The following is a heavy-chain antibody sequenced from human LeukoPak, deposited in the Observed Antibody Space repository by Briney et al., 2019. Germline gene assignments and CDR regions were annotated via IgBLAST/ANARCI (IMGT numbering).Heavy chain of an antibody. J-gene: IGHJ4*02. CDR2: IDYGGRT. V-gene: IGHV4-39*01. CDR1: DGSISSSSYY. D-gene: IGHD2-21*02. Sequence: PSETLSLTCTVSDGSISSSSYYWGCIRQPPGKGLEWIGSIDYGGRTYYNPSLKSRGTISVDTSKTQVSLKLSSLTAADTAVYYCARRALSGDEGIYWGQGTLVTVSS. CDR3: ARRALSGDEGIY.